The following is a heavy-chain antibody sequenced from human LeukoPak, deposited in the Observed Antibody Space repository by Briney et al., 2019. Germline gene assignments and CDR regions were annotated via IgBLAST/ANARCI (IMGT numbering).Heavy chain of an antibody. J-gene: IGHJ5*02. CDR2: ISAYNGNT. V-gene: IGHV1-18*01. CDR3: AHGQRYCSSTSCLNQNWFDP. CDR1: GYTFTSYG. Sequence: ASVKVSCKASGYTFTSYGISWVRQAPGQGLEWMGWISAYNGNTNYAQKFQGRVTITADKSTSTAYMELSSLRSEDTAVYYCAHGQRYCSSTSCLNQNWFDPWGQGTLVTVSS. D-gene: IGHD2-2*01.